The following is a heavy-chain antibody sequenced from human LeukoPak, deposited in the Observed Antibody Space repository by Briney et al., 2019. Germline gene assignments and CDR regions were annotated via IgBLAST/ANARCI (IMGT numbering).Heavy chain of an antibody. D-gene: IGHD3-3*01. CDR3: ARGGSRRVTIFGVVMGYYYMDV. Sequence: ASVKVSCKASGYTFTSYDINWVRQATGQGLEWMGWMNPNSGNTGYAQKFQGRVTITRNTSISTAYMELSGLRSEDTAVYYCARGGSRRVTIFGVVMGYYYMDVWGKGTTVTVSS. J-gene: IGHJ6*03. CDR2: MNPNSGNT. CDR1: GYTFTSYD. V-gene: IGHV1-8*03.